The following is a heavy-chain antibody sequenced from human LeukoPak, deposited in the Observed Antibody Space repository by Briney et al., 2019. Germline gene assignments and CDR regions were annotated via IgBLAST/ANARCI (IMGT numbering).Heavy chain of an antibody. CDR2: IYYSGST. J-gene: IGHJ4*02. D-gene: IGHD3-22*01. CDR3: ARGVTDYYDSSGYYPDY. V-gene: IGHV4-59*01. CDR1: GGSISSYY. Sequence: SETLSLTCTVSGGSISSYYWSWIRQPPGKGLEWIGYIYYSGSTNYNTSLKSRVTISVDTSKNQFSLKLSSVTAADTAVYYCARGVTDYYDSSGYYPDYWGQGTLVTVSS.